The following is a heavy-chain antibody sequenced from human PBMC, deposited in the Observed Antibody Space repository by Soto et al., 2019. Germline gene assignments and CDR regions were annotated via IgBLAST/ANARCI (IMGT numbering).Heavy chain of an antibody. Sequence: LRLSCAASGFSFDDYAMHWVRQAPGKGLEWVSGINWNSGPVGYADSAKGRFTISRDNAKNSVYLQMNSLRPEDTAFYYCTKETHPNLGTGGFDHWGQGILVTAPQ. V-gene: IGHV3-9*01. CDR1: GFSFDDYA. D-gene: IGHD7-27*01. CDR3: TKETHPNLGTGGFDH. J-gene: IGHJ4*02. CDR2: INWNSGPV.